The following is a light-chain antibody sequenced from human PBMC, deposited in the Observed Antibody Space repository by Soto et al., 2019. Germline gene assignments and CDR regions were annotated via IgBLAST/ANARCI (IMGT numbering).Light chain of an antibody. J-gene: IGKJ3*01. CDR2: DTS. Sequence: EIVLTQSPATLSLSPGERATLSCRASQSVSMHLAWYQQKPGQAPRLLIYDTSNRATGIPARFSGSGSGADFTLTISGLQPDDFATYYCQQYTSYPFTFGPGTKVESK. CDR1: QSVSMH. CDR3: QQYTSYPFT. V-gene: IGKV3-11*01.